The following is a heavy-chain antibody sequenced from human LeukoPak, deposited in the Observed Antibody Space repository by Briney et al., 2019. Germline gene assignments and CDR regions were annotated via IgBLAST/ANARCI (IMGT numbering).Heavy chain of an antibody. V-gene: IGHV1-18*01. CDR2: ISAYSGNT. Sequence: GASVKVSCKASGYTFTSYGISWVRQAPGQGLEWMGWISAYSGNTNYAQKLQGRVTMTTDTSTSTAYMELRSLRSDDTAVYYCARGGHEANIVVVGYYYGMDVWGQGTTVTVSS. CDR3: ARGGHEANIVVVGYYYGMDV. D-gene: IGHD2-2*01. CDR1: GYTFTSYG. J-gene: IGHJ6*02.